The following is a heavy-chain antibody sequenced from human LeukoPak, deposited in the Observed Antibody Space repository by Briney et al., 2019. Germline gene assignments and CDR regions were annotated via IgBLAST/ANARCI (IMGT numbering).Heavy chain of an antibody. Sequence: GGSLRLSCAASGFTFSSYAMSWVRQAPGKGLEWVSAISGSGGSTYYADSVKGRFTISRDNSKNSLDLQMNTLRAEDTAVYYCARSITRPDAGAYWGQGTLVTVSS. CDR2: ISGSGGST. CDR1: GFTFSSYA. V-gene: IGHV3-23*01. CDR3: ARSITRPDAGAY. J-gene: IGHJ4*02. D-gene: IGHD1-20*01.